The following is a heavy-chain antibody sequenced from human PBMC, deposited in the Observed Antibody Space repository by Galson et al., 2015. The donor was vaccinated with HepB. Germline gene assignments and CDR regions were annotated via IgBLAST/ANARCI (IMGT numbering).Heavy chain of an antibody. D-gene: IGHD6-6*01. Sequence: ETLSLPCAVYGGSFSGHYWSWIRQPPGKGLEWVGEINHSGSTNYNPSLKSRVTISVDTSKNQFSLKLSSVTAADTAVYYCARGSVQLVRYYYYYYGMDVWGQGTTVTGSS. V-gene: IGHV4-34*01. CDR3: ARGSVQLVRYYYYYYGMDV. CDR2: INHSGST. J-gene: IGHJ6*02. CDR1: GGSFSGHY.